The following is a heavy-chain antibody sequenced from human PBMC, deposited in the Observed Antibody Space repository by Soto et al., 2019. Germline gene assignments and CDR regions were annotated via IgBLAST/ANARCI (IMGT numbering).Heavy chain of an antibody. Sequence: QVQLVQSGAEVKKPGSSVKVSCKASGGTFSSYAISWVRQAPGQGLEWMGGIIPIFGTTKYAQKFQGRVTIPADESTSTAYMELSSLRSEDTAVYYCARGWELPGYFDYWGQGTLVTVSS. CDR2: IIPIFGTT. J-gene: IGHJ4*02. CDR1: GGTFSSYA. V-gene: IGHV1-69*12. CDR3: ARGWELPGYFDY. D-gene: IGHD1-26*01.